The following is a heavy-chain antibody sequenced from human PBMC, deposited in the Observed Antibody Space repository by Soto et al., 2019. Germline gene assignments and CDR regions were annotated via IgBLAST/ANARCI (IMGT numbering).Heavy chain of an antibody. Sequence: SVKVSCKASGGTFSSYAISWVRQAPGQGLEWMGGIIPIFGTANYAQKFQGRVTITADESTSTAYMELSSLRSEDTAVYYCAREDHPHIKYYYYGMDIWGQGTTVTVSS. CDR1: GGTFSSYA. CDR2: IIPIFGTA. V-gene: IGHV1-69*13. CDR3: AREDHPHIKYYYYGMDI. D-gene: IGHD2-21*01. J-gene: IGHJ6*02.